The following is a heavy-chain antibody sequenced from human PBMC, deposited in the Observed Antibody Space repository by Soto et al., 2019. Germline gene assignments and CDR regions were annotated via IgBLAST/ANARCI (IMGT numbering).Heavy chain of an antibody. CDR1: GFIFSTYA. J-gene: IGHJ4*02. D-gene: IGHD2-15*01. V-gene: IGHV3-23*01. Sequence: GGSLRLSCAASGFIFSTYAMSWVRQAPGKGLEWVSTISGSGGGTYYADSVKGRFTISRDNSKNTLYLQMNGLRAEDTAVYYCAKGGSAYCSGGSCYHPFDYWGQGTQVTVSS. CDR2: ISGSGGGT. CDR3: AKGGSAYCSGGSCYHPFDY.